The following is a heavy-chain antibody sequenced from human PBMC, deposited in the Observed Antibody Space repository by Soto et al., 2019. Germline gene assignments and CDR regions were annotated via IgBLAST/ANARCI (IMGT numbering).Heavy chain of an antibody. CDR2: IYHSGST. J-gene: IGHJ4*02. Sequence: QVQLQESGPGLVKPSGTLSLTCAVSGGSISSSNWWSWVRQPPGKGLEWIVEIYHSGSTNYNPSLSRIVSIAVESSKNQFPLKLSAVTAADAAVYCCSKCTKDLGPIDYWGQGTLV. CDR1: GGSISSSNW. V-gene: IGHV4-4*01. CDR3: SKCTKDLGPIDY. D-gene: IGHD1-1*01.